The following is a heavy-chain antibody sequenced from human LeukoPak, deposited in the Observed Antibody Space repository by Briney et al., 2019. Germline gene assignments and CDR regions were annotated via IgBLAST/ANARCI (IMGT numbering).Heavy chain of an antibody. D-gene: IGHD1-14*01. CDR1: GYSISSGYY. Sequence: TSETLSLTCTVSGYSISSGYYWSWIRQPPGKGLEWIGEINHSGSTNYNPSLKSRVTISVDTSKNQFSLKLSSVTAADTAVYYCARSLRKWTNKYYFDYWGQGTLVTVSS. V-gene: IGHV4-38-2*02. J-gene: IGHJ4*02. CDR2: INHSGST. CDR3: ARSLRKWTNKYYFDY.